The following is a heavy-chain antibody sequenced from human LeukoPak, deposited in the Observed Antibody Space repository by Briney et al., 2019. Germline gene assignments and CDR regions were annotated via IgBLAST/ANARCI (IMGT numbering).Heavy chain of an antibody. CDR3: ARKYSYGYDGFDY. D-gene: IGHD5-18*01. CDR1: GGSISSYY. Sequence: SETLSLTCTVSGGSISSYYWSWIRQPPGKGLEWIGYIYSSGSTNYNPSLKSRVTISVDTSKNQFSLNLSSVTAADTAVYYCARKYSYGYDGFDYWGQGTLVTVSS. CDR2: IYSSGST. V-gene: IGHV4-59*01. J-gene: IGHJ4*02.